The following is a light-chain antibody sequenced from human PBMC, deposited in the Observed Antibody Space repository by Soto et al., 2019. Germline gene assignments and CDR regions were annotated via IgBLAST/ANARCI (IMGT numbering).Light chain of an antibody. CDR3: QQSNSPPYT. J-gene: IGKJ2*01. V-gene: IGKV1-12*01. Sequence: DIQMTQSPSSVSASVGDRVTITCRASQGISSWLDWYQQRPGKAPKLLIYAASNLQTGVSSRFSGSGSETDFTLTITSLQPEDFATYYCQQSNSPPYTFGQGTKLEIK. CDR1: QGISSW. CDR2: AAS.